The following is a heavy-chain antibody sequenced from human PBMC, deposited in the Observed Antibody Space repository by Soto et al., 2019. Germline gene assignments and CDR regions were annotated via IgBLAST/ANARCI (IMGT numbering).Heavy chain of an antibody. D-gene: IGHD6-19*01. Sequence: LRLSCAASGFTFSSYSMNWVRQAPGKGLEWASSISSSSSYIYYADSVKGRFTISRDNAKNSLYLQMNSLRAEDTAVYYCAVTQQQWPDAFDIWVQGTIVTVSS. J-gene: IGHJ3*02. CDR2: ISSSSSYI. CDR1: GFTFSSYS. CDR3: AVTQQQWPDAFDI. V-gene: IGHV3-21*01.